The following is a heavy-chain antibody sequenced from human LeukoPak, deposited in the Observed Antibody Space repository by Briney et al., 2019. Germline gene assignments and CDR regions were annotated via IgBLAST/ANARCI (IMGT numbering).Heavy chain of an antibody. V-gene: IGHV4-59*12. J-gene: IGHJ4*02. D-gene: IGHD5-12*01. CDR3: ARSGSGYLRYYFDY. CDR1: GGSISTYY. CDR2: IYYSGST. Sequence: SETLSLTCSVSGGSISTYYWTWIRQPPGKGLEWIGYIYYSGSTNYNPSLKSRVTISLDTSKNHFSLKLSSVTAADTAVYYCARSGSGYLRYYFDYWGQGTLVTVSS.